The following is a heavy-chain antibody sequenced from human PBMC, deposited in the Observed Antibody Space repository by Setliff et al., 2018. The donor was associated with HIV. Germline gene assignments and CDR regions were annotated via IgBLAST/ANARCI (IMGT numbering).Heavy chain of an antibody. CDR2: IYYSGNT. D-gene: IGHD2-2*01. CDR3: ARAFCSSASCYGGGDAFDI. J-gene: IGHJ3*02. CDR1: GGSISNGGYY. V-gene: IGHV4-31*03. Sequence: SETLSLTCTVSGGSISNGGYYWSWIRQHPGRGLEWIGYIYYSGNTYYNPSLKSRLTISVDTSKNHFSLKLSSVTAADTAVNYCARAFCSSASCYGGGDAFDIWGQGTMVTVSS.